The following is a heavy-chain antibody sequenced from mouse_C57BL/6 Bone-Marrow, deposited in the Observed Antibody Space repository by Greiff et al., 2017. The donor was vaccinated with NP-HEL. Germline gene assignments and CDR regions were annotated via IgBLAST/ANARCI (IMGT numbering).Heavy chain of an antibody. CDR3: ARSSVYYGSIWAY. CDR2: IYWDDDK. J-gene: IGHJ3*01. D-gene: IGHD1-1*01. V-gene: IGHV8-12*01. Sequence: QVTLKESGPGILQSSQTLSLTCSFSGFSLSTSGMGVSWIRQPSGKGLEWLAHIYWDDDKRYNPSLKSRLTISKDTSRNQVFLKITSVDTADTATYYCARSSVYYGSIWAYWGQGTLVTVSA. CDR1: GFSLSTSGMG.